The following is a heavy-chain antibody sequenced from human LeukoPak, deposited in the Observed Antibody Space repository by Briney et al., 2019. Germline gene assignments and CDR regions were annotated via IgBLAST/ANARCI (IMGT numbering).Heavy chain of an antibody. Sequence: SETLSLTCTVSGGSIGTYYWSWIRQSPGKGLERIGYIYVTGTTRYNPYLQSRVTISVDTSRNQFFLQMSSVTAADTAVYYCARHIGGGIEDMDVWGKGIKVTVSS. CDR3: ARHIGGGIEDMDV. CDR2: IYVTGTT. J-gene: IGHJ6*03. V-gene: IGHV4-59*08. D-gene: IGHD3-16*02. CDR1: GGSIGTYY.